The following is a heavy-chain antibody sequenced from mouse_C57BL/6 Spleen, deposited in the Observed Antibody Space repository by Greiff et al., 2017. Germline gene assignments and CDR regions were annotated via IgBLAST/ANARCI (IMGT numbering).Heavy chain of an antibody. V-gene: IGHV1-64*01. J-gene: IGHJ4*01. CDR2: IHPNSGST. Sequence: QVQLQQPGAELVKPGASVKLSCKASGYTFTSYWMHWVKQRPGQGLEWIGMIHPNSGSTNYNEKFKSKATLTVDKSSSTAYMQLSSLTSEDSAVYYCARGDYYGNPHYYAMDYWGQGTSVIVSS. CDR3: ARGDYYGNPHYYAMDY. D-gene: IGHD1-1*01. CDR1: GYTFTSYW.